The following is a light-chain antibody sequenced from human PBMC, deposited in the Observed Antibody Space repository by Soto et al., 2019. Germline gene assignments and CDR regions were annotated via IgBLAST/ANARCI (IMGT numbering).Light chain of an antibody. CDR1: QSINNL. V-gene: IGKV3-15*01. CDR2: RTS. Sequence: EIVLTQSPATLSVSPGGGATLSCRASQSINNLLAWYQQRPDQPPSLLIYRTSTRATGVPARFSGYGSGTEFTLAISSLQSEDFAVYYCQQYNNWPITFGQGTRLEIK. CDR3: QQYNNWPIT. J-gene: IGKJ5*01.